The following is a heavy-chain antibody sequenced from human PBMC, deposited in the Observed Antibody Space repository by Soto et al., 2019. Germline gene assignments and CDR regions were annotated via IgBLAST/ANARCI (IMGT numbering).Heavy chain of an antibody. CDR2: ISSSSSYT. V-gene: IGHV3-11*06. Sequence: PGGSLRLSCAASGFTFSDYYMSWIRQAPGKGLEWVSYISSSSSYTNYADSVKGRFTISRDNAKNSLYLQMNSLRAEDTAVYYCAREGRYSYGSSYGMDVWGQGTTVTVSS. J-gene: IGHJ6*02. D-gene: IGHD5-18*01. CDR1: GFTFSDYY. CDR3: AREGRYSYGSSYGMDV.